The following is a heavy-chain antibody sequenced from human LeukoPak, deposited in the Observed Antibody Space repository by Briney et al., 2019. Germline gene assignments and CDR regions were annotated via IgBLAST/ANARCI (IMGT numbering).Heavy chain of an antibody. CDR3: ARLTYYYDSSGYFEYYFDY. J-gene: IGHJ4*02. CDR1: GGSISSYY. V-gene: IGHV4-59*08. Sequence: SETPSLTCTVSGGSISSYYWSWIRQPPGKGLEWIGYIYYSGSTNYNPSLKSRVTISVGTSKNQFSLKLSSVTAADTAVYYCARLTYYYDSSGYFEYYFDYWGQGTLVTVSS. CDR2: IYYSGST. D-gene: IGHD3-22*01.